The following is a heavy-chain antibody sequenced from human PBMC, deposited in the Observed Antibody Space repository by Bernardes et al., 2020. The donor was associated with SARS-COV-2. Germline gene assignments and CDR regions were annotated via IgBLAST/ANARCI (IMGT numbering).Heavy chain of an antibody. CDR3: ARSTNDYGDSWGVKSSHYGLGV. D-gene: IGHD4-17*01. J-gene: IGHJ6*02. V-gene: IGHV3-73*01. CDR2: IRSKVNNYAT. Sequence: GGSLRLSCAASGFTFSGSAIHWVRQASGKGLEWVGRIRSKVNNYATTYGASVKGRFTISRDDSKNTAFLQMNSLKTEDTAVYYCARSTNDYGDSWGVKSSHYGLGVWGQGTTVMVSS. CDR1: GFTFSGSA.